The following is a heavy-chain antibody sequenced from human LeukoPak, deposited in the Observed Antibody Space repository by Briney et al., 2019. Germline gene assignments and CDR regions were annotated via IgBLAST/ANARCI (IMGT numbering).Heavy chain of an antibody. V-gene: IGHV3-30*02. CDR1: GFTFSSYG. CDR2: IRYDGSNK. D-gene: IGHD3-22*01. Sequence: GGSLRLSCAASGFTFSSYGMHWVRQAPGKGLEWVAFIRYDGSNKYYADSVKGRFTISRDNSKNTLYLQMNSLRAEDTAVYYCARGRSWYYYDSSGYSQLFDYWGQGTLVTVSS. J-gene: IGHJ4*02. CDR3: ARGRSWYYYDSSGYSQLFDY.